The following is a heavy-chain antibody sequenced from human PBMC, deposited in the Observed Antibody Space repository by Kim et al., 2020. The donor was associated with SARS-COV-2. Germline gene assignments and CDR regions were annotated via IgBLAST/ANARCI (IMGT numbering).Heavy chain of an antibody. V-gene: IGHV3-23*01. D-gene: IGHD1-20*01. CDR1: GFTFSAYA. CDR2: VSGGGGST. J-gene: IGHJ6*02. Sequence: GGSLRLSCAASGFTFSAYAMTWVRQAPGKGLECVSAVSGGGGSTYYADSVKGRFTISRDNSKNTLYLQMNSLRAEDTAVYYCAKARVNWNYYYGMDVWGQGTTVTVSS. CDR3: AKARVNWNYYYGMDV.